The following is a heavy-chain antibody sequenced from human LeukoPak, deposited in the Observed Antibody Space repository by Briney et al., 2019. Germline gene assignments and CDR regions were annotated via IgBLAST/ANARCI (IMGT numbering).Heavy chain of an antibody. Sequence: ASVKVSCKASGYTFTSYDINWVRQATGQGLEWMGWMNPNSGNTGYAQKFQGRVTMTRNTSISTAYMELSSLRSEDTAVYYCARARCGSGSWGCAFDIWGQGTMVTVSS. D-gene: IGHD3-22*01. CDR1: GYTFTSYD. V-gene: IGHV1-8*01. CDR2: MNPNSGNT. J-gene: IGHJ3*02. CDR3: ARARCGSGSWGCAFDI.